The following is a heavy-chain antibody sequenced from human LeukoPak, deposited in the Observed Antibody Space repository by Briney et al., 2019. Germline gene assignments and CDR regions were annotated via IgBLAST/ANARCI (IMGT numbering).Heavy chain of an antibody. CDR2: IIPIFGTA. CDR3: ARGSPDFGYYYDSSGYYPLDY. Sequence: SVKVSCKASGGTFSSYAISWVRQAPGQGLEWMGGIIPIFGTANYAQKFQGRVTITADESTSTAYMKLSSLRSEDTAVYYCARGSPDFGYYYDSSGYYPLDYWGQGTLVTVSS. V-gene: IGHV1-69*13. CDR1: GGTFSSYA. D-gene: IGHD3-22*01. J-gene: IGHJ4*02.